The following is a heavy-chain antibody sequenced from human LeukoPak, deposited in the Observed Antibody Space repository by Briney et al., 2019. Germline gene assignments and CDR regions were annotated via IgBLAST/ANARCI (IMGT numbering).Heavy chain of an antibody. D-gene: IGHD1-26*01. Sequence: PGGSLRLSCAASGFTFSNYAMSWVRQAPGKGLEWVSGIRGNGGNTYYADSVKGRFTISRDNSKNTLYLQMNSLRAEDTAIYYCAKAGGIYSPFDFWGQGTLVSVSS. CDR1: GFTFSNYA. V-gene: IGHV3-23*01. CDR2: IRGNGGNT. CDR3: AKAGGIYSPFDF. J-gene: IGHJ4*02.